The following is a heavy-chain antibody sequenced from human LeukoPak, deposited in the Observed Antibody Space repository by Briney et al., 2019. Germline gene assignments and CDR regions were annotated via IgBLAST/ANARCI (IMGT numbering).Heavy chain of an antibody. D-gene: IGHD2-2*01. CDR3: AKRSILGYCSSTSCHGALDI. J-gene: IGHJ3*02. Sequence: GGSLRLSCAASGFTFSSYAMSWVRQARGKGLEWVSAISGSGGSTYYADSVKGRFTISRDNSKNTLYLQMNSLRAEDTAVYYCAKRSILGYCSSTSCHGALDIWGQGTMVTVSS. CDR1: GFTFSSYA. V-gene: IGHV3-23*01. CDR2: ISGSGGST.